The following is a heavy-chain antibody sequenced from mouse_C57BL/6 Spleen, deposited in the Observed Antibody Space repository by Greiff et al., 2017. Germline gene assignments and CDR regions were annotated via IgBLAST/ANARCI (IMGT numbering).Heavy chain of an antibody. CDR3: ARVTTVVADYYAMDY. J-gene: IGHJ4*01. Sequence: EVQLQPSGPELVKPGASVKMSCKASGYTFTDYNMHWVKQSHGKSLEWIGYINPNNGGTSYNQKFKGKATLTVNKSSSTAYMELRSLTSEDSAVYYCARVTTVVADYYAMDYWGQGTSVTVSS. V-gene: IGHV1-22*01. CDR2: INPNNGGT. D-gene: IGHD1-1*01. CDR1: GYTFTDYN.